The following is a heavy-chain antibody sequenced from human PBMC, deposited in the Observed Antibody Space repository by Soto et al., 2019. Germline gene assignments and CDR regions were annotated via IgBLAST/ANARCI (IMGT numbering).Heavy chain of an antibody. J-gene: IGHJ6*02. D-gene: IGHD3-9*01. Sequence: GGSLRLSCAASGFTFSNAWLNWVRQAPGKGLEWVGRIKSKTDGGTTDYAAPVKGRFTISRDDSKNTLYLQMNSLKTEDTAVYYCTTGGDILTGYVDYYYYGMDVWGQGTTVTVSS. CDR3: TTGGDILTGYVDYYYYGMDV. CDR2: IKSKTDGGTT. CDR1: GFTFSNAW. V-gene: IGHV3-15*07.